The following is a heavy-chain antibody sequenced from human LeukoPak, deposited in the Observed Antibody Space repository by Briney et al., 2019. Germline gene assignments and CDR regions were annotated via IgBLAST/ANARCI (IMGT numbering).Heavy chain of an antibody. CDR1: GFTFSSNA. CDR3: ARHSSGWYGDGFDI. J-gene: IGHJ3*02. V-gene: IGHV3-23*01. Sequence: GGSLRLSCAASGFTFSSNAMSWVRQAPGKGLKWVSSISVSAGSTNHADSVKGRFTISRANSKNTVYLQMNGLRAEDTALYYGARHSSGWYGDGFDIWGQGSMVTVSS. D-gene: IGHD6-19*01. CDR2: ISVSAGST.